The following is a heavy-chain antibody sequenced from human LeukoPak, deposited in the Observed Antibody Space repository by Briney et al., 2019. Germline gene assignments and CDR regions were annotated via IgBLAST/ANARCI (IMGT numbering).Heavy chain of an antibody. CDR2: IRYDGSNK. CDR3: ARAAVAGVDY. J-gene: IGHJ4*02. V-gene: IGHV3-30*02. Sequence: GGSLRLSCTASGFTFGDYAMSWFRQAPGKGLEWVAFIRYDGSNKYYADSVKGRFTISRDNSKNTLYLQMNSLRAEDTAVYYCARAAVAGVDYWGQGTLVTVSS. CDR1: GFTFGDYA. D-gene: IGHD6-19*01.